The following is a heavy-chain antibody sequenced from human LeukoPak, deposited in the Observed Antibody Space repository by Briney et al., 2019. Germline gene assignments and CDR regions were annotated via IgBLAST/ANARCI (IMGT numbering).Heavy chain of an antibody. CDR2: ISSSSSYI. CDR1: GFTFSSYS. CDR3: ATSNQAQDTSGY. Sequence: GGSLRLSCAASGFTFSSYSMNWVRQAPGQGLEWVSSISSSSSYIYYADSVKGRFTVSRDNAKSSLYLQMNSLRAEDTAMYYCATSNQAQDTSGYWGQGALVTVSS. J-gene: IGHJ4*02. D-gene: IGHD3-3*01. V-gene: IGHV3-21*04.